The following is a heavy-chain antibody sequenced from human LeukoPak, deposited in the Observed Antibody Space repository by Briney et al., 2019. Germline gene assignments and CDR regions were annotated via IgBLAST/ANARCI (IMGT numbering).Heavy chain of an antibody. CDR1: GYSFTSYW. V-gene: IGHV5-10-1*01. CDR2: IDPSDSYT. D-gene: IGHD2-15*01. CDR3: ARARCGGSCYFDF. Sequence: GESLKISCKGSGYSFTSYWISWVRQMPGKGLEWMGRIDPSDSYTNYSPSFQGHVTISADKSITTAYLQWSNLKASDTAMYYCARARCGGSCYFDFWGQGTLVTVSS. J-gene: IGHJ4*02.